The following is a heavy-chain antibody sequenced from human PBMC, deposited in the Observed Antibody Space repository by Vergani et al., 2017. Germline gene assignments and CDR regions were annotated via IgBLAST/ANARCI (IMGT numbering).Heavy chain of an antibody. D-gene: IGHD5-12*01. CDR2: IYYSGST. CDR3: ARAKWPHSNFDY. CDR1: GGSISSGGYY. J-gene: IGHJ4*02. V-gene: IGHV4-31*03. Sequence: QVQLQQWGAGLLKPSQTLSLTCTVSGGSISSGGYYWSWIRQHPGKGLEWIGYIYYSGSTNYNPSLKSRVTISVDTSKNQFSLKLSSVTAADTAVYYCARAKWPHSNFDYWGQGTLVTVSS.